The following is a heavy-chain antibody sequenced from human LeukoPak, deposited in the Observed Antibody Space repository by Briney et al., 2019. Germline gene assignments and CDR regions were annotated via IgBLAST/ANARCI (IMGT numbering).Heavy chain of an antibody. D-gene: IGHD3-3*01. J-gene: IGHJ5*02. V-gene: IGHV3-21*01. CDR3: ARGPAYYDFWSDHPA. Sequence: GGSLRLSCAASGFTFSSYSMNWVRQAPGKGLEWVSSISSSSSYIYYADSVKGRFTISRDNAKNSLYLQMNSLRAEDTAVYYCARGPAYYDFWSDHPAWGQGTLVTVSS. CDR1: GFTFSSYS. CDR2: ISSSSSYI.